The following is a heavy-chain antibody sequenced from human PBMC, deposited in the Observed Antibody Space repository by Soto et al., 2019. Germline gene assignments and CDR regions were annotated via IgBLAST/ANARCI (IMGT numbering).Heavy chain of an antibody. D-gene: IGHD3-22*01. CDR2: ISAYNGDT. V-gene: IGHV1-18*04. CDR3: AIWFYYDSSGYENLDF. CDR1: GYTFSNYG. J-gene: IGHJ4*02. Sequence: ASVKVSCKASGYTFSNYGVSWVRQAPGQGLEWMGWISAYNGDTNYAQKLQGRVTMTTDTSTSTAYMELRGLRSDDTAVYYCAIWFYYDSSGYENLDFWGQGTQVTVSS.